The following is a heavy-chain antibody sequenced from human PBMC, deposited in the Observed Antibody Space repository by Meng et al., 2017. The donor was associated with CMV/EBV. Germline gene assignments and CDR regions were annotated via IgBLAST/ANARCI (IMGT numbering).Heavy chain of an antibody. CDR1: GGSISSSSYY. Sequence: GSLRLSCTVSGGSISSSSYYWGWIRQPPGKGLEWIGYIYYSGSTNYNPSLKSRVTISVDTSKNQFSLKLSSVTAADTAVYYCARASGSLISFDYWGQGTLVTVSS. CDR3: ARASGSLISFDY. J-gene: IGHJ4*02. V-gene: IGHV4-61*05. D-gene: IGHD1-26*01. CDR2: IYYSGST.